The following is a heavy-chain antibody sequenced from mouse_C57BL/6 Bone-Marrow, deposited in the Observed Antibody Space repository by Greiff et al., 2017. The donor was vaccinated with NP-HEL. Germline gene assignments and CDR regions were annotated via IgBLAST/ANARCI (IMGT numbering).Heavy chain of an antibody. CDR3: ARDDLLLRYWYFDV. D-gene: IGHD1-1*01. Sequence: EVQLQESGPGLVKPSQSLSLTCSVTGYSITSGYYWNWIRQFPGNKLEWMGYISYDGSNNYNPSTKNRNSHTRDTSKNPFFLTLNSVTTEDTATYYCARDDLLLRYWYFDVWGTGTTVTVSS. V-gene: IGHV3-6*01. CDR2: ISYDGSN. CDR1: GYSITSGYY. J-gene: IGHJ1*03.